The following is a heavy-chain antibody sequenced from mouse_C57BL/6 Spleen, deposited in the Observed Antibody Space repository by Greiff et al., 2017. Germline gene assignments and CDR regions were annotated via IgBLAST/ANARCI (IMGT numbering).Heavy chain of an antibody. CDR2: IDPETGGT. D-gene: IGHD2-1*01. J-gene: IGHJ2*01. CDR1: GYTFTDYE. CDR3: TGGNSPYYFDS. V-gene: IGHV1-15*01. Sequence: QVQLQQSGAELVRPGASVTLSCKASGYTFTDYEMHWVKQTPVHGLEWIGAIDPETGGTAYNQKFKGKAILTADKSSSTAYMELRSLTSEDSAVYYCTGGNSPYYFDSWGPGTTLTVSS.